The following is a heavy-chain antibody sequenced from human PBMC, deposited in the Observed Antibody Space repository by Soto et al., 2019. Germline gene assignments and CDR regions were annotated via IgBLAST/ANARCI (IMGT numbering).Heavy chain of an antibody. V-gene: IGHV3-23*01. Sequence: EVQLLESGGGLVQPGGSLRLSCAASGFTFSSYAMSWVRQAPGKGLEWVSALIGSGGSTYYADSVKGRFTISRDNSQNPLYLQMNSLRAEDTDVYYCAKGGITMIVVVISNHGGYYGMDVWGQGTTVTVSS. D-gene: IGHD3-22*01. CDR1: GFTFSSYA. J-gene: IGHJ6*02. CDR2: LIGSGGST. CDR3: AKGGITMIVVVISNHGGYYGMDV.